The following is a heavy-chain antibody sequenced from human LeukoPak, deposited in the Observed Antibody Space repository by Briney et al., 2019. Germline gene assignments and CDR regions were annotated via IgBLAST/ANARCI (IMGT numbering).Heavy chain of an antibody. CDR3: ARGGVYSSGWYVDY. Sequence: GRSLRLSCAASGFTFSSYAMHWVRQAPGKGLEWVAVISYDGSNKYYADSVKGRFTISRDNSKNTLYLQMNSLRAEDTAVYYCARGGVYSSGWYVDYWGQGTLVTVSS. CDR2: ISYDGSNK. V-gene: IGHV3-30*04. CDR1: GFTFSSYA. J-gene: IGHJ4*02. D-gene: IGHD6-19*01.